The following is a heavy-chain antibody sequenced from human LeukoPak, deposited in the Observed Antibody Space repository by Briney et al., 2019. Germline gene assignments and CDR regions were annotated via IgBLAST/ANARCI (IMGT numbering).Heavy chain of an antibody. V-gene: IGHV2-5*01. CDR2: LYWNDDK. CDR1: GFPPPPCGGG. CDR3: AHRPSPTDVLRYFDWAVVY. Sequence: SGPPPGKPPHTLTLNLPLPGFPPPPCGGGVGWIPHPPGKALGGLPPLYWNDDKRYSPSLKSRLTITKDTSKNQVVLTMTNMDPVDTATYYCAHRPSPTDVLRYFDWAVVYWGQGTLVTVPS. D-gene: IGHD3-9*01. J-gene: IGHJ4*02.